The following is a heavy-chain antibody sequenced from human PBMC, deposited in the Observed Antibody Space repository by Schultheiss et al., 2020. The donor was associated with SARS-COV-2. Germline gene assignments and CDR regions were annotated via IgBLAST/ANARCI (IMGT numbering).Heavy chain of an antibody. D-gene: IGHD2-15*01. Sequence: SETLSLTCAVYGGSFSGYYWNWIRLTPGKGLEWIGEINHSGSTNYNPSLKSRVTISVDTSKNQFSLKLSSVTAADTAVYYCARGTIVVVVAATVGYFDYWGQGTLVTVSS. CDR3: ARGTIVVVVAATVGYFDY. CDR2: INHSGST. J-gene: IGHJ4*02. V-gene: IGHV4-34*01. CDR1: GGSFSGYY.